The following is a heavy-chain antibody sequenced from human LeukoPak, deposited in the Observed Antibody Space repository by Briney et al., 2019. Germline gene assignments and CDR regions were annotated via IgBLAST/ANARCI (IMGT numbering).Heavy chain of an antibody. CDR2: INPNSGGT. D-gene: IGHD2-21*01. V-gene: IGHV1-2*02. J-gene: IGHJ5*02. CDR1: GYTFTDYY. CDR3: ARAIPGGNWFDP. Sequence: ASVKVSCKASGYTFTDYYMHWVRQAPGQGREWMGWINPNSGGTNYAQKFQGRVTMTRDTSISTAYMELSRLRSDDTAVYYCARAIPGGNWFDPWGQGTLLTVSS.